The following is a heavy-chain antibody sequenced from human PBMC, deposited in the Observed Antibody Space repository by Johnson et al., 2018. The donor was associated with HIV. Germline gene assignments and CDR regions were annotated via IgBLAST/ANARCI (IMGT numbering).Heavy chain of an antibody. CDR2: ISWYSGRQ. V-gene: IGHV3-9*01. CDR3: ARSPRAAEGAFDI. D-gene: IGHD6-13*01. J-gene: IGHJ3*02. CDR1: GFTFDDYA. Sequence: EVQLVESGGGLVQPGRSLRLSCAASGFTFDDYAMHWVRQAPGKGLEWVSGISWYSGRQGYADSVKGRFTISRDNAKNSLYLQMNSLRAEDTAVYYCARSPRAAEGAFDIWGQGTMVTVSS.